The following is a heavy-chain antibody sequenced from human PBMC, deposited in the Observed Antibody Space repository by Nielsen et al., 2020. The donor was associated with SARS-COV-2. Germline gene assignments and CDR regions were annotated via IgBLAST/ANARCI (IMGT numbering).Heavy chain of an antibody. CDR1: GGSFSGYY. Sequence: SETLSLTCAVYGGSFSGYYWSWIRQPPGKGLEWIGEINHSGSTNYNPSLKSRVTISVDKSKNQFSLKLSSVTAADTAVYYCARDPLVGVTMDYWGQGTLVTVSS. D-gene: IGHD2-21*02. CDR2: INHSGST. V-gene: IGHV4-34*01. J-gene: IGHJ4*02. CDR3: ARDPLVGVTMDY.